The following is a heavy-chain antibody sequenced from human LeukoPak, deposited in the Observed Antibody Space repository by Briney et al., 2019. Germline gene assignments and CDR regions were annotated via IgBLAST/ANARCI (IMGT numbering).Heavy chain of an antibody. CDR3: ARDHALGDY. D-gene: IGHD2-2*01. J-gene: IGHJ4*02. CDR2: ISYDGSNK. Sequence: GGSLRLSCAASGFTFSSYAMHWVRQAPGKGLEWVAVISYDGSNKYYADSVKGRFTISRDNAKNSLYLQMNSLRAEDTAVYYCARDHALGDYWGQGTLVTVSS. V-gene: IGHV3-30-3*01. CDR1: GFTFSSYA.